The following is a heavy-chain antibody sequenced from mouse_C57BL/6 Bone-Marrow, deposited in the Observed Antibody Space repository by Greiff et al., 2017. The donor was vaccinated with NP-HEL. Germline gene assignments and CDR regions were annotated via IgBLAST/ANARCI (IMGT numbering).Heavy chain of an antibody. J-gene: IGHJ4*01. V-gene: IGHV5-12*01. D-gene: IGHD1-1*01. Sequence: EVKVVESGGGLVQPGGSLKLSCAASGFTFSDYYMYWVRQTPEKRLEWVAYISNGGGSTYYPDTVKGRFTISRDNAKNTLYLQMSRLKSEDTAMYYCARYGSSYIYAMDYWGQGTSVTVSS. CDR2: ISNGGGST. CDR3: ARYGSSYIYAMDY. CDR1: GFTFSDYY.